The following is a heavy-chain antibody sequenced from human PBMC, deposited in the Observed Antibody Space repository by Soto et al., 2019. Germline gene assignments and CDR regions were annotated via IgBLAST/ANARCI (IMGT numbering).Heavy chain of an antibody. Sequence: QVQLLESGEGVVQPGRSLRLSCAASGFIFSSYAMHWVRQAPGKGLEWVAVISHGGNEEYYADSVEGRFTISRDNSKNMVYLQMNGLRPEDTAVYYCAKVSSDRGYYYFAMDVWGQGTTVTVSS. V-gene: IGHV3-30*18. CDR3: AKVSSDRGYYYFAMDV. J-gene: IGHJ6*02. CDR1: GFIFSSYA. CDR2: ISHGGNEE. D-gene: IGHD3-10*01.